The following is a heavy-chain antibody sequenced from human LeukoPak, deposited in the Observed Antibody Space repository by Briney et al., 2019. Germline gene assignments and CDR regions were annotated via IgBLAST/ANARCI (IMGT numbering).Heavy chain of an antibody. J-gene: IGHJ4*02. CDR2: FDPEDGET. CDR1: GYTLTELS. CDR3: ATGQIAAVATNFDY. D-gene: IGHD6-19*01. V-gene: IGHV1-24*01. Sequence: WASVKVSCKVSGYTLTELSMHWVRQAPGKGLEWMGGFDPEDGETIYAQKFQGRVTMTEDTSTDTAYMELSSLRSEDTAVYYCATGQIAAVATNFDYWGQGTLVTVSS.